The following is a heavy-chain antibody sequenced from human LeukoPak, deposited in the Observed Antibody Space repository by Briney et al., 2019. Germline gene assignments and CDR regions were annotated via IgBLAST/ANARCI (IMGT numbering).Heavy chain of an antibody. CDR2: ISSDGSQK. V-gene: IGHV3-30*04. CDR3: ARGSYGDLK. J-gene: IGHJ4*02. CDR1: GFTFSSYA. Sequence: PGGSLRLSCAASGFTFSSYAMHWVRQAPGKGLEWVAVISSDGSQKYHADSVKGRFTISRDNSKNTLYLQMNGLRAEDTAVYYCARGSYGDLKWGQGTLVTVSP. D-gene: IGHD4-17*01.